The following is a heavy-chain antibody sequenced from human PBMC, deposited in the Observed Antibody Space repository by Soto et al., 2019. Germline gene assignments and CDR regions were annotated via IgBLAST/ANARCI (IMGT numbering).Heavy chain of an antibody. CDR3: ARDWGSSGWPN. CDR2: IYFTGST. V-gene: IGHV4-31*03. J-gene: IGHJ4*02. Sequence: PSETLSLTCTVSGHSLSSGGYYWSWIRQHPGMGLELVGYIYFTGSTLYNPSLKSRLAMSLDTSTYQFSLKLGSVTAADTAIYYCARDWGSSGWPNWGPGTLVTVSS. CDR1: GHSLSSGGYY. D-gene: IGHD6-19*01.